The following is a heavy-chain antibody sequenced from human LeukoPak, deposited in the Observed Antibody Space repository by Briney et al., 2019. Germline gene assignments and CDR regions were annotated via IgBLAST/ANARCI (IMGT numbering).Heavy chain of an antibody. CDR2: ISSSSTI. V-gene: IGHV3-48*01. CDR3: ASPSIVATTLFDY. D-gene: IGHD5-12*01. J-gene: IGHJ4*02. CDR1: GFTFSSYS. Sequence: PGGSLRLSCAASGFTFSSYSMNWVRQAPGKGLEWVSYISSSSTIYYADSVKGRFTISRDNAKNPLYLQMNSLRAEDTAVYYCASPSIVATTLFDYWGQGTLVTVSS.